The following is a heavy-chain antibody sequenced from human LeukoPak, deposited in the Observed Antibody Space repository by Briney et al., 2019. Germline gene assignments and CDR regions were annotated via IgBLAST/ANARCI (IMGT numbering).Heavy chain of an antibody. CDR2: ISGSGGST. V-gene: IGHV3-23*01. D-gene: IGHD2-15*01. Sequence: PGGSLRLSCAASGFTFSSYAMSWVRQAPGKGLEWVSAISGSGGSTYYADSVKGRFTISRDNSKNTLYLQMNSLRAEDTAVYYCAKGLRYCSGGSCYSGDTKGYGMDVWGQGTTVTVSS. J-gene: IGHJ6*02. CDR1: GFTFSSYA. CDR3: AKGLRYCSGGSCYSGDTKGYGMDV.